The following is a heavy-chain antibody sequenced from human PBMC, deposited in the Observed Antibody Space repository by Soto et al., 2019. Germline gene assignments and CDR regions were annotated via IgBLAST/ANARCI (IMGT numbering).Heavy chain of an antibody. CDR2: ISYDESIR. CDR3: AKGSRPAPYYYYAMDV. V-gene: IGHV3-30*18. Sequence: GGSLRLSCAASGFNFSAYCDHSVRQAAGKGLEWLAVISYDESIRYYAESVKGRFTISRDNSKDTLYLHMNSLGAEDTAVYYCAKGSRPAPYYYYAMDVWGQGTTVTVSS. J-gene: IGHJ6*02. CDR1: GFNFSAYC.